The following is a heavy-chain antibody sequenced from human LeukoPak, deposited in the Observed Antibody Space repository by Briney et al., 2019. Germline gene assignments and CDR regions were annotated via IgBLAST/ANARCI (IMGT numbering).Heavy chain of an antibody. V-gene: IGHV4-34*01. J-gene: IGHJ4*02. D-gene: IGHD6-19*01. CDR2: INHSGST. Sequence: PSETLSHTCAVYGGSFSGYYWSWIRQPPGKGLEWIGEINHSGSTNYNPSLKSRVTISVDTSKNQFSLKLSSVTAADTAVYYCARSGSGGWIDYWGQGTLVTVSS. CDR1: GGSFSGYY. CDR3: ARSGSGGWIDY.